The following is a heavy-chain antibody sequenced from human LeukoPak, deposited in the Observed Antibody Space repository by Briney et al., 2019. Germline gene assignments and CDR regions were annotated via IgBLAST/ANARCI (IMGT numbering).Heavy chain of an antibody. J-gene: IGHJ6*03. CDR2: IKQDGSEK. V-gene: IGHV3-7*01. CDR3: AREHYDILTGHDYYYYYMDV. D-gene: IGHD3-9*01. Sequence: GGSLRLSCAASGFSFSSYWMSWVRQAPGKGLEWVANIKQDGSEKHYVDSVKGRFTISRDNAKNSLYLLMNSLRAEDTAVYYCAREHYDILTGHDYYYYYMDVWGKGTTVTVSS. CDR1: GFSFSSYW.